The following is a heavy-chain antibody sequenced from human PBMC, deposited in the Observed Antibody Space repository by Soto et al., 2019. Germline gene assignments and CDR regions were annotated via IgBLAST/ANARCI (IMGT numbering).Heavy chain of an antibody. Sequence: QVQLEQSGAEVKKPGSSVKVSCKASGGTFRNSAISWVRQAPGQGLEWMGGIMPIFRTPDYAQKFQGRVNFTADKXTNTAYMELSGLRSDDTAVYYCARDNDRPQLGGNYYYILDVWGHGTTVTVSS. J-gene: IGHJ6*02. CDR3: ARDNDRPQLGGNYYYILDV. CDR1: GGTFRNSA. CDR2: IMPIFRTP. D-gene: IGHD1-1*01. V-gene: IGHV1-69*14.